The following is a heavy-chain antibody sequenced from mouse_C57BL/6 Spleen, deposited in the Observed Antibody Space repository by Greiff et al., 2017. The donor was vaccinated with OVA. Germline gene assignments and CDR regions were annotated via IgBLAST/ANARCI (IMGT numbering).Heavy chain of an antibody. D-gene: IGHD2-2*01. CDR2: IYPSDSET. V-gene: IGHV1-61*01. CDR3: ARGGYDAFDY. CDR1: GYTFTSYW. Sequence: QVQLKQPGAELVRPGSSVKLSCKASGYTFTSYWMDWVKQRPGQGLEWIGNIYPSDSETHYNQKFKDKATLTVDKSSSTAYMQLSSLTSEDSAVYYCARGGYDAFDYWGQGTTLTVSS. J-gene: IGHJ2*01.